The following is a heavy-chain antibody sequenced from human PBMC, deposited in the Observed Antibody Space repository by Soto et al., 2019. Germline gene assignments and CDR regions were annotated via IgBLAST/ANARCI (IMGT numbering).Heavy chain of an antibody. CDR3: ARDGPPRGTDV. CDR2: ISSSSSYI. CDR1: GFTFSSYS. V-gene: IGHV3-21*01. Sequence: GGSLRLSCAASGFTFSSYSMNWVRQAPGKGLEWVSSISSSSSYIYYADSVKGRFTISRDNAKNSLYLQMNSLRAEDTAVYYCARDGPPRGTDVWGQGTTVTVSS. J-gene: IGHJ6*02.